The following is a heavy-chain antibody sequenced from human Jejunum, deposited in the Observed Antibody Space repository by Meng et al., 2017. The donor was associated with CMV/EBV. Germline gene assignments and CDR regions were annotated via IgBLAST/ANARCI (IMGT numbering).Heavy chain of an antibody. V-gene: IGHV3-23*01. CDR3: AKLTGTKVWSFDY. CDR1: GFTFSIYA. D-gene: IGHD3-9*01. Sequence: EVQLLESXXGXAXXGGXLRLSCAASGFTFSIYAMSWVRQAPGKGLEWVSTVFKNGDTTHYTDSVKGRFTISRDNSKNTLYLQMNTLRAEDTAVYYCAKLTGTKVWSFDYWGQGTLVTVYS. CDR2: VFKNGDTT. J-gene: IGHJ4*02.